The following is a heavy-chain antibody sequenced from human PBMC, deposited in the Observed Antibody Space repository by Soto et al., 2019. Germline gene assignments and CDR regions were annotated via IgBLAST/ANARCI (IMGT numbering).Heavy chain of an antibody. D-gene: IGHD3-3*01. V-gene: IGHV1-8*01. CDR3: ARGPRRITIFGVVIASNWFDP. CDR2: MNPNSGNT. CDR1: GYTFSSYD. Sequence: ASVKVSCKASGYTFSSYDINWVRQATGQGLEWKGWMNPNSGNTGYAQKFQGRVTMTRNTSISTAYMELSSLRSEDTAVYYCARGPRRITIFGVVIASNWFDPWGQGTLVTVSS. J-gene: IGHJ5*02.